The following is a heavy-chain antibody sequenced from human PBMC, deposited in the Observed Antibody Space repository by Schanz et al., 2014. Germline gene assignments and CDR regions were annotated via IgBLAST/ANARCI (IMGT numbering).Heavy chain of an antibody. CDR1: GYTFTSYD. CDR2: MNPDSGNT. J-gene: IGHJ4*02. Sequence: VQLVQSGAEVKRPGASVRVSCKASGYTFTSYDFNWVRQAPGQGLEWMGWMNPDSGNTGYAQKFQGRVTMTRNTSISTAYMELSSLRSEDTAVHYCARGRGFYDYWGQGTLVTVSS. D-gene: IGHD3-10*01. V-gene: IGHV1-8*01. CDR3: ARGRGFYDY.